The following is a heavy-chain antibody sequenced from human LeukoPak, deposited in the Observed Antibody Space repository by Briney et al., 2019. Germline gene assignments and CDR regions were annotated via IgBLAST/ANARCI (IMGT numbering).Heavy chain of an antibody. CDR3: ARGAPTNGVWYSGFDY. J-gene: IGHJ4*02. CDR1: GFTLSTYS. Sequence: AGGSLRLSCAASGFTLSTYSMNWVRQAPGKGLEWVSYITSSSSTLYYADSVKGRFTISRDNAKNALYLQMNSLRVEDTAVYYCARGAPTNGVWYSGFDYWGRGTLVTVSS. D-gene: IGHD2-8*01. CDR2: ITSSSSTL. V-gene: IGHV3-48*01.